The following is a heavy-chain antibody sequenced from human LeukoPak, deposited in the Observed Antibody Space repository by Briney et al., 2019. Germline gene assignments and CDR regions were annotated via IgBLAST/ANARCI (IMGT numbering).Heavy chain of an antibody. J-gene: IGHJ4*02. D-gene: IGHD6-13*01. Sequence: SETLSLTCTVSGGSICSYYWSWIRQPPGKGLEWIGYIYYSDSTNYIPSLKSRVTISVDTSNNQFSLKLSSVTAADTAVYYCAYSSSWLPFDYWGQGTLVTVSS. V-gene: IGHV4-59*08. CDR2: IYYSDST. CDR3: AYSSSWLPFDY. CDR1: GGSICSYY.